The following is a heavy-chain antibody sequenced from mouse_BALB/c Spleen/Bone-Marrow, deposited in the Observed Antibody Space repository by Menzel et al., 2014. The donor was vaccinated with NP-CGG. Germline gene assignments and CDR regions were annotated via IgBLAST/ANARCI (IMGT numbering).Heavy chain of an antibody. CDR1: GFTFSDYG. D-gene: IGHD1-1*01. J-gene: IGHJ4*01. CDR3: ARFITTVVVDAMDY. V-gene: IGHV5-15*02. Sequence: EVQVVESGGGLVQPGGSRKLSCAASGFTFSDYGMAWVRQAPGKGPEWVAFISNLAHSIYYADTVTGRFTISRENAKNTLYLEMSSLRSEDTAMYYCARFITTVVVDAMDYWGQGTSVTVSS. CDR2: ISNLAHSI.